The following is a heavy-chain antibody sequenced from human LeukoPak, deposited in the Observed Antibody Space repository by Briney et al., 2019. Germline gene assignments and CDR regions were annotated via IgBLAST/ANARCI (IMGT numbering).Heavy chain of an antibody. CDR3: ARVTYYYDSSGYYY. D-gene: IGHD3-22*01. CDR2: INPDSGGT. J-gene: IGHJ4*02. CDR1: GYTFTGYY. V-gene: IGHV1-2*02. Sequence: ASVTVSCKASGYTFTGYYIHWVRQAPGQGLEWMGWINPDSGGTNYAQKFQGRVTMTRDTSISTAYMELSRLRSDDTAVYYCARVTYYYDSSGYYYWGQGTLVTVS.